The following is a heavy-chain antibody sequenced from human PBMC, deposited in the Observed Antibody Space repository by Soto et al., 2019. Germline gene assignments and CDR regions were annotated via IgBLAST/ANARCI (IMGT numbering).Heavy chain of an antibody. Sequence: QVQQVRSGAEVKKPGSSVKVPCKASGGTFSSYTISWVRQAPGQGLEWMARIIPIMNITNFARKFQGRVTRNADKSTNTAYRELSSLTSDDTAVYYCSSQRMRPRPSPGYSFDYGGQGVLVTVSS. CDR3: SSQRMRPRPSPGYSFDY. D-gene: IGHD6-6*01. J-gene: IGHJ4*02. CDR1: GGTFSSYT. CDR2: IIPIMNIT. V-gene: IGHV1-69*02.